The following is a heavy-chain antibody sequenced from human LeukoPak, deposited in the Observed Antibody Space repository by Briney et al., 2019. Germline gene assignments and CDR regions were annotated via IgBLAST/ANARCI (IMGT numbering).Heavy chain of an antibody. CDR2: IYYSGST. D-gene: IGHD3-22*01. J-gene: IGHJ4*02. CDR1: GGSISSSSYY. CDR3: ARSSRSDYDSSGYLFDY. Sequence: SETLSLTCTVSGGSISSSSYYWGWIRQPPGTGLEWIGSIYYSGSTYYNPSLKSRVTISVDTSKNQFSLKLSSVTAADTAVYYCARSSRSDYDSSGYLFDYWGQGTLVTVSS. V-gene: IGHV4-39*01.